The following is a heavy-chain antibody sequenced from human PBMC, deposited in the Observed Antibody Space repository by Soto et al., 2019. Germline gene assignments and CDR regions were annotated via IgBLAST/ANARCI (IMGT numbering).Heavy chain of an antibody. Sequence: QVQLVQSGAEVKKPGSSVKVSCKASGGTFSSYAISWVRQAPGQGLEWMGGIIPIFGTANYAQKFQGRVTMTADKSTSTAYMELSSLRSEDTAVYYCARSSYYYDTSGYETVLGFDYWGQGTLVTVSS. J-gene: IGHJ4*02. CDR3: ARSSYYYDTSGYETVLGFDY. CDR2: IIPIFGTA. D-gene: IGHD3-22*01. V-gene: IGHV1-69*06. CDR1: GGTFSSYA.